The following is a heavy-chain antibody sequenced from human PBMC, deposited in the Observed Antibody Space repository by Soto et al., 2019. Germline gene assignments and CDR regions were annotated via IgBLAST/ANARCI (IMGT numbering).Heavy chain of an antibody. Sequence: GVSLRLPCAASGFTFSSYAMSWVRQAPGKGLEWVSAISGSGGSTYYADSVKGRFTISRDNSKNTLYLQMNSLRAEDTAVYYCAKASTITIFGVVMDYWGQGTLVTVSS. V-gene: IGHV3-23*01. CDR2: ISGSGGST. D-gene: IGHD3-3*01. J-gene: IGHJ4*02. CDR3: AKASTITIFGVVMDY. CDR1: GFTFSSYA.